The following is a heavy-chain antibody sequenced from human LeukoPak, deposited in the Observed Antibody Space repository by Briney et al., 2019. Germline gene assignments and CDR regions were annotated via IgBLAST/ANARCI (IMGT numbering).Heavy chain of an antibody. J-gene: IGHJ2*01. Sequence: PSETLSLTCTVSGGSISSGDYYWSWIRQPPGKGLEWIGYIYYSGSTYYNPSLKSRVTISVDTSKNQFSLKLSSVTAADTAVYYCARGNQRSDYDFWSGYPNFDLWGRGTLVTVSS. D-gene: IGHD3-3*01. CDR1: GGSISSGDYY. V-gene: IGHV4-30-4*01. CDR2: IYYSGST. CDR3: ARGNQRSDYDFWSGYPNFDL.